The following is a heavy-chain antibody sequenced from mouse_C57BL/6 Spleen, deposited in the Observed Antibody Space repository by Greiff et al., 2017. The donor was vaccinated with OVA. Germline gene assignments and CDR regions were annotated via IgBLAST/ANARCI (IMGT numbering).Heavy chain of an antibody. CDR3: ARQGIYDGYYGWFAY. D-gene: IGHD2-3*01. Sequence: EVKLLESGGGLVQPGGSLKLSCAASGIDFSRYWMSWVRRAPGKGLEWIGEINPDSSTINYAPSLKDKFIISRDNAKNTLYLQMSKVRSEDTALYYCARQGIYDGYYGWFAYWGQGTLVTVSA. CDR2: INPDSSTI. CDR1: GIDFSRYW. V-gene: IGHV4-1*01. J-gene: IGHJ3*01.